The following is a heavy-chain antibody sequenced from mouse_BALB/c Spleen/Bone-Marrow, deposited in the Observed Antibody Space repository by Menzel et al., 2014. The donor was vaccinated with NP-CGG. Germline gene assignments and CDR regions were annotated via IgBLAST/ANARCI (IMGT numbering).Heavy chain of an antibody. V-gene: IGHV5-4*02. Sequence: EVKLVESGGGLVKPGGSLKLSCAASGFTFSDFYMFWVRQTPEKRLEWVATISDGVSYTYYPDSVKGRFTISRDNARNNLYLQMSSLKSEDTAMYYCARAPPYDFYTMDYWGQGTSVTVPS. D-gene: IGHD2-13*01. CDR2: ISDGVSYT. J-gene: IGHJ4*01. CDR3: ARAPPYDFYTMDY. CDR1: GFTFSDFY.